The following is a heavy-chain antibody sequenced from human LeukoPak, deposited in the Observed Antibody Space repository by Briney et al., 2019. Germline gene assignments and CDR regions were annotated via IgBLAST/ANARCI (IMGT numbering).Heavy chain of an antibody. D-gene: IGHD5-12*01. J-gene: IGHJ4*02. CDR1: GGTFSSYA. CDR2: ITPILGIA. CDR3: ARRRGYDMLYYFGY. V-gene: IGHV1-69*04. Sequence: ASVKVSCKASGGTFSSYAISWVRQAPGQGLEWMGRITPILGIANYAQKFQGRVTITADKSTSTAYMELSSLRSEDTAVYYCARRRGYDMLYYFGYWGQGTLVTVSS.